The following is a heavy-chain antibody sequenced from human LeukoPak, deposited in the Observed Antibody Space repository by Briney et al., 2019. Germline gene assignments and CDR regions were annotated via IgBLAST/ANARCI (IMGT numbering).Heavy chain of an antibody. Sequence: GGSPRLSCAASGFTFSDYTMNWVRQAPGKGLEWVSSVDRSSSYIYYAESVKGRFTISRDTPKSSLYLQMNSLRAEDTAVYYCARGIWSGYYSYYYYMDVWGKGTTVTVSS. V-gene: IGHV3-21*01. CDR1: GFTFSDYT. J-gene: IGHJ6*03. D-gene: IGHD3-3*01. CDR3: ARGIWSGYYSYYYYMDV. CDR2: VDRSSSYI.